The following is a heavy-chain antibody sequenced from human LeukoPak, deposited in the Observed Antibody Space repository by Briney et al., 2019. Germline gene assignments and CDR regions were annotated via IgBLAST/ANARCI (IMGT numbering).Heavy chain of an antibody. J-gene: IGHJ4*02. CDR2: IIPILGIA. V-gene: IGHV1-69*04. CDR1: GGTFSSYA. D-gene: IGHD3-9*01. CDR3: ARAPYYDILTGYYPADY. Sequence: SVKVSCKASGGTFSSYAISWVRQAPGQGLEWMGRIIPILGIANYAQKLQGRVTMTTDTSTSTAYMELRSLRSEDTAVYYCARAPYYDILTGYYPADYWGQGTLVTVSS.